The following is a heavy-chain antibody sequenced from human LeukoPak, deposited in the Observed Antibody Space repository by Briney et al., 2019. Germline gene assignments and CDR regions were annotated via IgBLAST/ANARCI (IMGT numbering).Heavy chain of an antibody. Sequence: GGSLRLSCAASGFTFSSYSMNWVRQAPGKGLEWVSSISSSSSYIYYADSVKGRFTISRDNAKNSLYLQMNSLRAEDTAVYYCARDLGITMVRGVIIPPDYWGQGTLVTVSS. CDR1: GFTFSSYS. V-gene: IGHV3-21*01. CDR3: ARDLGITMVRGVIIPPDY. J-gene: IGHJ4*02. CDR2: ISSSSSYI. D-gene: IGHD3-10*01.